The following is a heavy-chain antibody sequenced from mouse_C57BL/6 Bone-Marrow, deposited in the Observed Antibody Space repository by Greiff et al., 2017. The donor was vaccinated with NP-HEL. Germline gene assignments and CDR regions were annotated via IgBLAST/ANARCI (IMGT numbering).Heavy chain of an antibody. CDR2: INPGSGGT. Sequence: VQLQQSGAELVRPGTSVKVSCKASGYAFTNYLIEWVKQRPGQGLEWIGVINPGSGGTNYNEKFKGKATLTADKSSSTAYMQLSSLTSEDSAVYFCAKSGMRWYFDVWGTGTTVTVSS. J-gene: IGHJ1*03. V-gene: IGHV1-54*01. CDR1: GYAFTNYL. CDR3: AKSGMRWYFDV. D-gene: IGHD4-1*01.